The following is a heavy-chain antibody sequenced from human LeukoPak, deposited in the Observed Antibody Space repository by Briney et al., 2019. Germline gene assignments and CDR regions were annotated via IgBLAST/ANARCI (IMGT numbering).Heavy chain of an antibody. V-gene: IGHV3-11*03. D-gene: IGHD6-13*01. CDR3: AAGTAADY. CDR2: ISSSSSYT. CDR1: GFTFSGFG. J-gene: IGHJ4*02. Sequence: KPGGSLRLSCAASGFTFSGFGMHWIRQAPGKGLEWISYISSSSSYTDYADSVKGRFTISRDNAQNALFLQMNSLRVEDTAVYYCAAGTAADYWGQGTLVTVSS.